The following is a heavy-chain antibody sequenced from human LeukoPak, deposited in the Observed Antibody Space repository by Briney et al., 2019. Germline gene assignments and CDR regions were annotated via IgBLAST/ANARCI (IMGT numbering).Heavy chain of an antibody. J-gene: IGHJ4*02. V-gene: IGHV3-23*01. D-gene: IGHD6-19*01. CDR3: AKGYSSGWYFAGFCDC. Sequence: PGGSLRLSCAASGFTLSSYAMSWVRQAPGKGLEWVSAISGSGGSTYYADSVKGRFTISRDNSKNTLYLQMNSLRAEGTAVYYCAKGYSSGWYFAGFCDCWGQGTLVTVSS. CDR1: GFTLSSYA. CDR2: ISGSGGST.